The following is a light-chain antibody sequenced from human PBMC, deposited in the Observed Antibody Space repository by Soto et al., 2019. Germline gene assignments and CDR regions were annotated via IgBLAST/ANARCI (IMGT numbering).Light chain of an antibody. CDR1: QSISNH. V-gene: IGKV1-39*01. Sequence: IQMTHSPSSLSASVEDRVIITCLASQSISNHLNWYQQKPGKAPKLLIFAASSLQSGVPSRFSGSRSGPDFTLTISSLQPEDFVPYYCQQSYSSTPTFGQGTKLDIK. CDR3: QQSYSSTPT. J-gene: IGKJ1*01. CDR2: AAS.